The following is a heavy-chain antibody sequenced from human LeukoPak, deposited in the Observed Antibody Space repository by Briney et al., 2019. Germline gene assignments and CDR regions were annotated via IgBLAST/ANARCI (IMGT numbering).Heavy chain of an antibody. J-gene: IGHJ2*01. CDR2: ISGNGGST. CDR1: GFTFSSYA. CDR3: AKIERWLVHGFDL. Sequence: GGSLRLSCAASGFTFSSYAMNWVRQAPGKGLEWVASISGNGGSTYYADSVKGRFTVSRDNSRNAVFLQMISPRDDDTAIYYCAKIERWLVHGFDLWGRGTLVTVSS. V-gene: IGHV3-23*01. D-gene: IGHD6-19*01.